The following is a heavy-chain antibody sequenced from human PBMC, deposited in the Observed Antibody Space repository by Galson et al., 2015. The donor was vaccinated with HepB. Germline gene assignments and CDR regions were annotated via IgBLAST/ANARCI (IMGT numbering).Heavy chain of an antibody. CDR3: ITQASGWLVASFDY. D-gene: IGHD6-19*01. J-gene: IGHJ4*02. CDR1: GFTFGDYA. V-gene: IGHV3-49*04. Sequence: SLRLSCAASGFTFGDYAMSWVRQAPGKGLEWVGFIRSKAYGGTTEYAASVKGRFTISRDDSKIIAYLQMNSLKTEDTAVYYCITQASGWLVASFDYWGQGTRVTVSS. CDR2: IRSKAYGGTT.